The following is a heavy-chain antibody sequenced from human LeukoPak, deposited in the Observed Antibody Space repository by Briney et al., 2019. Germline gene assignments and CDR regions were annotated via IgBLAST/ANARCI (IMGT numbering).Heavy chain of an antibody. Sequence: KPSETPSLTCAVYGGSFSGYYWSWIRQPPGKGLEWIGEINHSGSTNYNPSLKSRVTISVDTSKNQFSLKLSSVTAADTAVYYCARGGEWSYDAFDIWGQGTMVTVSS. J-gene: IGHJ3*02. CDR3: ARGGEWSYDAFDI. D-gene: IGHD2-8*01. V-gene: IGHV4-34*01. CDR1: GGSFSGYY. CDR2: INHSGST.